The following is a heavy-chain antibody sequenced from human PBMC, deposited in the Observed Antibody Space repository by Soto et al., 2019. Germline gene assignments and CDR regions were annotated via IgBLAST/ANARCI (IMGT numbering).Heavy chain of an antibody. CDR1: GFTFSNAW. V-gene: IGHV3-15*01. D-gene: IGHD4-4*01. Sequence: PXGSLRLSCSASGFTFSNAWMSWVRQAPGKGLEWVGRIKSKTDGGTTDYAAPVKGRFTISRDDSKNTLYLQMNSLKTEDTAVYYCTTDPPYSNYDYWGQGTLVTVSS. CDR3: TTDPPYSNYDY. CDR2: IKSKTDGGTT. J-gene: IGHJ4*02.